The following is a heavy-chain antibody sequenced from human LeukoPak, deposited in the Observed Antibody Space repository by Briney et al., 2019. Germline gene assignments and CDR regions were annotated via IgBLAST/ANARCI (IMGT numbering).Heavy chain of an antibody. J-gene: IGHJ4*02. CDR3: ARDLGPDCGGDCPVDY. V-gene: IGHV1-69*05. D-gene: IGHD2-21*02. CDR2: IIPIFHTA. CDR1: GGTFSSYA. Sequence: VASVKVSCKASGGTFSSYAINWVRQAPGQGLEWMGRIIPIFHTADYAQKFQGRVTITTDESTNTAYMELSSLRSEDTAVYCCARDLGPDCGGDCPVDYWGQGTLVTVSS.